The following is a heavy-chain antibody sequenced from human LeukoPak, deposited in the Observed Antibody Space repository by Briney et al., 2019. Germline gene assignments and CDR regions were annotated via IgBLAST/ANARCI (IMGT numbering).Heavy chain of an antibody. V-gene: IGHV1-8*01. D-gene: IGHD1-26*01. Sequence: ASVKVSCKASGYTFTIYDINWVRQAPGQGLEWMGWMNPKTGNTGCAQNFQGRVSMTSNTSITTAYMELSSLRSEDTAVYYCARGLGSPVGQWGQGTLVTVSS. CDR1: GYTFTIYD. J-gene: IGHJ4*02. CDR3: ARGLGSPVGQ. CDR2: MNPKTGNT.